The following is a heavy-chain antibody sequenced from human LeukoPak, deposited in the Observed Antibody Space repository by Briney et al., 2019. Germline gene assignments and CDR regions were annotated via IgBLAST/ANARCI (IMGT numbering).Heavy chain of an antibody. J-gene: IGHJ4*02. V-gene: IGHV3-53*01. CDR1: GFTFSSYA. Sequence: GGSLRLSCAASGFTFSSYAMSWVRQAPGKGLEWVSVIYISGSTHYADSVKGRFTISRDNSKNTLYLQMNSLRAEDTAVYYCARGQGAWGQGTLVTVSS. CDR2: IYISGST. CDR3: ARGQGA.